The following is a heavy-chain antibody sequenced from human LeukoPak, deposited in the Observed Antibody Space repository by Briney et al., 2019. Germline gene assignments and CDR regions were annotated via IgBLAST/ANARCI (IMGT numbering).Heavy chain of an antibody. D-gene: IGHD6-13*01. CDR2: ISGSGGST. V-gene: IGHV3-23*01. CDR1: GFTFSSYA. J-gene: IGHJ6*02. Sequence: GSLRLSCAASGFTFSSYAMSWVRQAPGKGLEWVSAISGSGGSTYYADSVKGRVTISRDNSKNTLYLQMNSLRAEDTAVYYCAKVGSSWTGYYYGMDVWGQGTTVTVSS. CDR3: AKVGSSWTGYYYGMDV.